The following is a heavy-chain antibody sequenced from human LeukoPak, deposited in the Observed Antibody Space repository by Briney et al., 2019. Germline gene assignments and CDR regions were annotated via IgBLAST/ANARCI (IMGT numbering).Heavy chain of an antibody. J-gene: IGHJ4*02. D-gene: IGHD4-11*01. V-gene: IGHV3-23*01. CDR2: ISGSGGST. CDR1: GFTFSSYA. Sequence: QAGGSLRLSCAASGFTFSSYAMSWVRQAPGKGLEWVSAISGSGGSTYYADSVKGRFTISRDNSRNTLYLQMNSLRAEDTAAYYCAKDEADYGNFFSSFDYWGRGTLVAVSS. CDR3: AKDEADYGNFFSSFDY.